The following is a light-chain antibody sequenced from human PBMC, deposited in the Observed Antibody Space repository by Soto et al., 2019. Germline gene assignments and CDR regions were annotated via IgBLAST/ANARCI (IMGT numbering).Light chain of an antibody. CDR1: QNIRSR. Sequence: DLQMTQSPSTLSPSLGDRVTITCRASQNIRSRLAWFQQKPGNAPKLLIYDASSLESGVPQRFSGSGSGTEFTLTIRSLQTDDFSTYYCQQYHSYWTCGQGTKVDIK. V-gene: IGKV1-5*01. CDR3: QQYHSYWT. J-gene: IGKJ1*01. CDR2: DAS.